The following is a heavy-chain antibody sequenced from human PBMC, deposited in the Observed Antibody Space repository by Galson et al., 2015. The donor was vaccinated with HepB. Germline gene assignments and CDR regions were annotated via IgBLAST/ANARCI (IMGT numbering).Heavy chain of an antibody. CDR2: IWYDGSNK. Sequence: SLRLSCAASGFTFSSYGMHWVRQAPGKGLEWVAVIWYDGSNKYYADSVKGRFTISRDNSKNTLYLQMYGLRAEDTAVYYCARDAHLCGGDCYNSTVDDAFDIWGQGTMVTVSS. CDR1: GFTFSSYG. J-gene: IGHJ3*02. CDR3: ARDAHLCGGDCYNSTVDDAFDI. V-gene: IGHV3-33*01. D-gene: IGHD2-21*01.